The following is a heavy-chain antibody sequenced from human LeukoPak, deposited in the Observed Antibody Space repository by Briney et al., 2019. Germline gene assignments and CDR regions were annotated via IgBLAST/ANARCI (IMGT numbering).Heavy chain of an antibody. CDR1: GFTFSDSW. J-gene: IGHJ4*02. V-gene: IGHV3-7*01. CDR3: ARHLLRGQNFDY. CDR2: IKDDGSDK. Sequence: WGSLRLSCGTSGFTFSDSWRSWFRQAPGQGLEWLASIKDDGSDKNYLDSGRGRFTISRDNTEASLYLQLAALRPEDTAVFYCARHLLRGQNFDYWGQGTLVTVSS.